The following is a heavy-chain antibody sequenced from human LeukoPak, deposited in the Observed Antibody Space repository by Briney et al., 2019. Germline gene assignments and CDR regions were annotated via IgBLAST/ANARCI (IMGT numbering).Heavy chain of an antibody. CDR1: GGSISSSSYY. CDR2: IYYSGST. D-gene: IGHD6-19*01. Sequence: SETLSLTCTVFGGSISSSSYYWGWIRQPPGKGLEWIGSIYYSGSTYYNPSLKSRVTISVDTSKNQFSLKLSSVTAADTAVYYCARCSGWDLYYFDYWGQGTLVTVSS. V-gene: IGHV4-39*01. J-gene: IGHJ4*02. CDR3: ARCSGWDLYYFDY.